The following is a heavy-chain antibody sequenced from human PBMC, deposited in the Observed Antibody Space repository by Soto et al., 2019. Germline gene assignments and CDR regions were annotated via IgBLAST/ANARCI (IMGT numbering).Heavy chain of an antibody. V-gene: IGHV3-11*06. CDR2: ISSSSSYT. CDR1: GFTFSDYY. CDR3: ARDGPPYYYDSSGYYGAY. Sequence: QVQLVESGGGLVKPGGSLRLSCAASGFTFSDYYMSWIRQAPGKGLEWVSYISSSSSYTNYADSVKGRFTISRDNAKNSLYLQMNSLRAEDTAVYYCARDGPPYYYDSSGYYGAYWGQGTLVTVSS. D-gene: IGHD3-22*01. J-gene: IGHJ4*02.